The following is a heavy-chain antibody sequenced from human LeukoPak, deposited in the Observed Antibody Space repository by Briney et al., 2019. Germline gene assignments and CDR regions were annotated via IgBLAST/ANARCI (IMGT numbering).Heavy chain of an antibody. CDR3: ARGWVTGTTCWFDP. CDR2: IYYSGST. Sequence: SQTLSLTCTVSGGSISSGGYYWSWIRQHLGKGLEWIGYIYYSGSTYYNPSLKSRVTISVDTSKNQFSLKLSSVTAADTAVYYCARGWVTGTTCWFDPWGQGTLVTVSS. D-gene: IGHD1-7*01. J-gene: IGHJ5*02. V-gene: IGHV4-31*03. CDR1: GGSISSGGYY.